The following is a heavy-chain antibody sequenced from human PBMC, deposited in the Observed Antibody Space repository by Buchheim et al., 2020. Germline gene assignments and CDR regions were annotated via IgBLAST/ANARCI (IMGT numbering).Heavy chain of an antibody. CDR1: GGSITRGGYY. J-gene: IGHJ4*02. D-gene: IGHD3-22*01. V-gene: IGHV4-31*03. CDR2: IYYTGIT. CDR3: ARSVDQGEYYDSSGTQFFFDY. Sequence: QVQLQESGPGLVKPSQTLSLTCTVSGGSITRGGYYWSWIRQHPGKGLEWIGYIYYTGITYFNPSLESRLFMSVATSKKQFFLTLRSVTAADSAMYYCARSVDQGEYYDSSGTQFFFDYWGQG.